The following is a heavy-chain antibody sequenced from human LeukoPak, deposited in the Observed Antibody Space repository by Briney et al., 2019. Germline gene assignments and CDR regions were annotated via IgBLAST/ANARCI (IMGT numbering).Heavy chain of an antibody. V-gene: IGHV3-30*04. Sequence: PGGSLRLSCAASGFTFSSYAMHWVRQAPGKGLEWEAVISYDGSNKYNADSVKGRFTISRDNSKDTLYLQMNSLRAEDTAVYYCARALDSGSSLDYWGQGILVTVSS. D-gene: IGHD6-6*01. CDR2: ISYDGSNK. CDR1: GFTFSSYA. CDR3: ARALDSGSSLDY. J-gene: IGHJ4*02.